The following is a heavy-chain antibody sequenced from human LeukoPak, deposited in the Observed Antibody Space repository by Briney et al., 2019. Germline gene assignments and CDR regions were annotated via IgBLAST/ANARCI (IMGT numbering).Heavy chain of an antibody. CDR3: AKDGSPPDTMIVANTDY. D-gene: IGHD3-22*01. V-gene: IGHV3-23*01. J-gene: IGHJ4*02. CDR2: ISGSGGST. CDR1: GFTFSSYA. Sequence: PGGSLRLSCAASGFTFSSYAMSWVRQAPGKGLEWVSAISGSGGSTYYADSVKGRFTISRDNSKNTLYLQMNSLRAEDTAVYYCAKDGSPPDTMIVANTDYWGQGTLVTVSS.